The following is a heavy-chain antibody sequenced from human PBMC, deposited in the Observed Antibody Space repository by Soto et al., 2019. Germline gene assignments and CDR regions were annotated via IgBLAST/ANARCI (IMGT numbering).Heavy chain of an antibody. V-gene: IGHV1-69*06. CDR2: IIPLFGTP. D-gene: IGHD1-26*01. CDR1: GGTFSNYA. Sequence: GASVKVSCKASGGTFSNYAINWVRQAPGQGLKWMGGIIPLFGTPNYAQKFQGRVTFTAHKSTSTAYMELRSLRSDDTAVYYCARGWETVGTTTPFAYWGQGTLVTVSS. CDR3: ARGWETVGTTTPFAY. J-gene: IGHJ4*02.